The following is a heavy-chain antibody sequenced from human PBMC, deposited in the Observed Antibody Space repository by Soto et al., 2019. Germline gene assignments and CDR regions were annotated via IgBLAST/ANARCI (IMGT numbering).Heavy chain of an antibody. D-gene: IGHD6-13*01. CDR3: ARGLIIAAAGTVPIDY. V-gene: IGHV1-69*10. CDR2: IIPILGIA. CDR1: GGTFSSYA. J-gene: IGHJ4*02. Sequence: ASVKVSCKASGGTFSSYAISWVRQAPGQGLEWMGGIIPILGIANYAQKFQGRVTITADKSKNQFSLKLSSATAADTAVYYCARGLIIAAAGTVPIDYWGQGTLVTVSS.